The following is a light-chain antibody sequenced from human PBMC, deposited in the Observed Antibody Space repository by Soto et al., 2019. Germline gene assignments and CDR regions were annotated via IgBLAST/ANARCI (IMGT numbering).Light chain of an antibody. V-gene: IGLV2-14*01. J-gene: IGLJ2*01. Sequence: QSALTQPASVSGSPGQSITISCTGTSSDVGGYNYVSWYQQHPGKAPKLMIYEVSNRPSGVSNRFSGSKSRNTASLTISGLQAEDEADYYCSSYTTSSTVVFGGGTKLTVL. CDR2: EVS. CDR1: SSDVGGYNY. CDR3: SSYTTSSTVV.